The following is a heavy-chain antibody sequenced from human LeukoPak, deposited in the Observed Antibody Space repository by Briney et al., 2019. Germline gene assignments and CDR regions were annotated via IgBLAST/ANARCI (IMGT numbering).Heavy chain of an antibody. D-gene: IGHD2-2*01. CDR3: ARVRALSSPDLDF. CDR1: GYTFTDYH. V-gene: IGHV1-2*02. Sequence: ASVKASCKASGYTFTDYHVHWVRRAPGQGLEWMGWVKPDTGDTHFANKFQGRVTLTSDTSISTSFMELRGLRSDDTAVYYCARVRALSSPDLDFWGQGTLVTVSS. CDR2: VKPDTGDT. J-gene: IGHJ4*02.